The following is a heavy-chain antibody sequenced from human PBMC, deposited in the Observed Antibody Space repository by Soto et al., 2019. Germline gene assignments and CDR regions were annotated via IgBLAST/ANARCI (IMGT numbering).Heavy chain of an antibody. V-gene: IGHV3-15*01. CDR3: TTGIYYDILTGYHNVAY. CDR1: GFNLSHPW. D-gene: IGHD3-9*01. J-gene: IGHJ4*02. CDR2: IKSKTDGGTA. Sequence: GGSLRLSCVASGFNLSHPWMTWVRQAAGKGLEWVGRIKSKTDGGTADYAAPVKGRTTISRDDSKNTVYLQMNSLKTEDAAVYYCTTGIYYDILTGYHNVAYWGQGALVTVSS.